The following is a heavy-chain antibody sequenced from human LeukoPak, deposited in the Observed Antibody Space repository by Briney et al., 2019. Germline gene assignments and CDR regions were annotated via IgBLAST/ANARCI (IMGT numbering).Heavy chain of an antibody. Sequence: ASVKVSCKASGYTFTTYAMHWVRQAPGQRLEWMGWINTGNGNTKYSQRFQGRVTITRDASARTAYMDLSSLRSEDAAVYYCARAPGSGSYSAFDYWGRGTLVTVSS. CDR1: GYTFTTYA. D-gene: IGHD1-26*01. CDR3: ARAPGSGSYSAFDY. V-gene: IGHV1-3*04. CDR2: INTGNGNT. J-gene: IGHJ4*02.